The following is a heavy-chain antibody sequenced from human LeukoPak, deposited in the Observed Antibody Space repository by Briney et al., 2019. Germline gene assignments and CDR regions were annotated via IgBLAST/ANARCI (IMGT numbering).Heavy chain of an antibody. J-gene: IGHJ4*02. Sequence: GESLKISCKGSGYSFTNYWIGWVRQMPGKGLAWMGIIYPRDSDTKASPSFQGPVTMSVDKSIRTAYLQWSSLKASDTAMYFCARGVNCRGTNCPFDYWGQGTLVTVSS. CDR2: IYPRDSDT. V-gene: IGHV5-51*01. CDR1: GYSFTNYW. CDR3: ARGVNCRGTNCPFDY. D-gene: IGHD2-2*01.